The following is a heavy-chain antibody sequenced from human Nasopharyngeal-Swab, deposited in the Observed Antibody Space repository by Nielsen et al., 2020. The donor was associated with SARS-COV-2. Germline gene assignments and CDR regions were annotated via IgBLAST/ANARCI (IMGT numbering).Heavy chain of an antibody. D-gene: IGHD3-16*01. V-gene: IGHV3-23*01. CDR3: AKRPTGSTFGD. Sequence: GESLKISCAASGFTFSSYAMSWVRQAPGKGLEWVSDISGSGGSTYYADSVKGRFTISRDNSKNTLYLQMNSLRAEDTAVYYCAKRPTGSTFGDWGQGTLVTGSS. CDR1: GFTFSSYA. J-gene: IGHJ4*02. CDR2: ISGSGGST.